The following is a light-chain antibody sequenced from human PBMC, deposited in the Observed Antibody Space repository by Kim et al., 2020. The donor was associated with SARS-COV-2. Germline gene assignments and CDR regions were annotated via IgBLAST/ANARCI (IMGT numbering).Light chain of an antibody. CDR2: QDS. CDR1: KLGDKY. J-gene: IGLJ3*02. CDR3: QAWDSSTWV. Sequence: GSPGQTANITCSGDKLGDKYACWYQQKPGQSPVLVIYQDSKRPSGIPERFSGSNSGNTATLTISGTQAMDEADYYCQAWDSSTWVFGGGTQLTVL. V-gene: IGLV3-1*01.